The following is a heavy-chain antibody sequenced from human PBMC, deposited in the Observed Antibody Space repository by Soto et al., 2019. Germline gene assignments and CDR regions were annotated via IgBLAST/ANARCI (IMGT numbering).Heavy chain of an antibody. J-gene: IGHJ6*02. CDR1: GFTFSSYS. D-gene: IGHD3-9*01. CDR3: ARDLDYDILTGYYSYYYYGMDV. CDR2: ISSSSSYI. V-gene: IGHV3-21*01. Sequence: GGSLRLSCAASGFTFSSYSMNWVRQAPGKGLEWVSSISSSSSYIYYADSVKGRFTISRDNAKNSLYLQMNSLRAEDTAVYYCARDLDYDILTGYYSYYYYGMDVWGQGTTVTVYS.